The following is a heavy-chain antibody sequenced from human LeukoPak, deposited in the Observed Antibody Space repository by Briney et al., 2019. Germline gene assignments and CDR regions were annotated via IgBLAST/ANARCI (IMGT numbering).Heavy chain of an antibody. D-gene: IGHD5-18*01. Sequence: GGSLRLSCAASGFTFSSYEMNWVRQAPGKGLEWVSSISSSSSYIYYADSVKGRFTISRDNAKNSLYLQMNSLRAEDTAVYYCARGQPGGIQLWFSEVLFDYWGQGTLVTVSS. CDR3: ARGQPGGIQLWFSEVLFDY. V-gene: IGHV3-21*01. CDR2: ISSSSSYI. CDR1: GFTFSSYE. J-gene: IGHJ4*02.